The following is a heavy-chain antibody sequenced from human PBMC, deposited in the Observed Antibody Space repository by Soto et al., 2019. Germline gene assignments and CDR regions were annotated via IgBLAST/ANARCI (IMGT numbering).Heavy chain of an antibody. CDR1: GASITDYF. CDR2: MSNTGGT. CDR3: ARSSAYSYGVFDT. V-gene: IGHV4-59*01. D-gene: IGHD2-8*01. Sequence: QVQLQEAGPGLVKPSETLSLTCTVSGASITDYFWTWIRQSPGKGLEWVGYMSNTGGTNSSPSVKSRITISVDPSKNQFSLRLSSVTAADTAVYLCARSSAYSYGVFDTWGQGPLVTVSS. J-gene: IGHJ5*02.